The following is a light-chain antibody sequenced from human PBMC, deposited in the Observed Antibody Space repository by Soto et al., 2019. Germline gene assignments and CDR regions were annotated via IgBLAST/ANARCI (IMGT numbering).Light chain of an antibody. Sequence: QSVLTQPPSASGSPGQSITISCTGTSSDVGGYNYVSWYQQHPGKAPKLIIHEVNKRPSGVPDRFSGSKSGNTASLTVTGLQAEDEADYCCSSYGGSNIVVFGEGTKVTVL. J-gene: IGLJ2*01. CDR1: SSDVGGYNY. V-gene: IGLV2-8*01. CDR2: EVN. CDR3: SSYGGSNIVV.